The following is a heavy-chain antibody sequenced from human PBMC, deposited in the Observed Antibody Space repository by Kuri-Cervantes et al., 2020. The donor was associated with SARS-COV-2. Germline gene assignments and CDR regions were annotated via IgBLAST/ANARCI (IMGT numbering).Heavy chain of an antibody. V-gene: IGHV4-39*02. J-gene: IGHJ4*02. CDR3: ARDAKQDYGGLYY. CDR1: GGSISSSSYY. Sequence: GSLRLSCTVSGGSISSSSYYWGWIRQPPGKGLEWIGSIYYSGSTYYNPSLKSRVTTSVDTSKNQFSLKLSSVTAADTAVYYCARDAKQDYGGLYYWGQGTLVTVSS. D-gene: IGHD4-17*01. CDR2: IYYSGST.